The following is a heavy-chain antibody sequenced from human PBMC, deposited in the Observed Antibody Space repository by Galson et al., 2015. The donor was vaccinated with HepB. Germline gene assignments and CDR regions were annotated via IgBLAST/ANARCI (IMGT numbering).Heavy chain of an antibody. D-gene: IGHD2-21*02. Sequence: SLRLSCAASGFTFSSYSMNWVRQAPGKGLEWVSSISSSSSYIYYADSVKGRFTISRDNAKNSLYLQMNSLRAEDTAVYYCARDLPPTAYYYYYGMDVWGQGTTVTVSS. J-gene: IGHJ6*02. V-gene: IGHV3-21*01. CDR2: ISSSSSYI. CDR1: GFTFSSYS. CDR3: ARDLPPTAYYYYYGMDV.